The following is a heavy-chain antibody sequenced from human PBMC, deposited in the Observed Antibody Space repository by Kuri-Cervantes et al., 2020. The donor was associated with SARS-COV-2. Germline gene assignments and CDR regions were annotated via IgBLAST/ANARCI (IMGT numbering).Heavy chain of an antibody. V-gene: IGHV1-2*04. D-gene: IGHD4-11*01. CDR2: INPNSGGT. CDR3: ARDRYYSKVYYGMDV. J-gene: IGHJ6*02. Sequence: ASVKVSCKASGYTFTGYYMHWVRQAPGQGLEWMGWINPNSGGTNYAQKFQGWVTMTRDTSISTAYMELSRLRSDDTAVYYCARDRYYSKVYYGMDVWGQGTTVTVSS. CDR1: GYTFTGYY.